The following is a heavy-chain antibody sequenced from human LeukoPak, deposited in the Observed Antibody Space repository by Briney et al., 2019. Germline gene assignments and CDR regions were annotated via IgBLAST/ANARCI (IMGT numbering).Heavy chain of an antibody. J-gene: IGHJ4*02. Sequence: GGSLRLSCAASRFTFTSSGMSWVRQAPGKGLEWVSAISSSGGSTYYADSVKGRFTISRDSSKNTLFLQMNRLRPEDAAVYYCAKAPVTTCRGAYCYPFDYWGQGTLVTVSS. CDR2: ISSSGGST. V-gene: IGHV3-23*01. CDR3: AKAPVTTCRGAYCYPFDY. D-gene: IGHD2-21*01. CDR1: RFTFTSSG.